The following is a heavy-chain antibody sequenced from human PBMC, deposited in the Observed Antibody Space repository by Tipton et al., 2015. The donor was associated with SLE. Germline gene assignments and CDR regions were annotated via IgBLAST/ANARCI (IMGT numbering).Heavy chain of an antibody. D-gene: IGHD2-2*02. CDR2: INHSGIT. Sequence: TLSLTCAVYGGSFSGYSWTWIRQAPRKGLEWIGDINHSGITNYNPSLKSRVTISLDTSKSQFSLRVNSVTAADTAVHYCARPRRARDYTTSAAYYLDFWGQGTLVTVSS. CDR3: ARPRRARDYTTSAAYYLDF. J-gene: IGHJ4*02. V-gene: IGHV4-34*01. CDR1: GGSFSGYS.